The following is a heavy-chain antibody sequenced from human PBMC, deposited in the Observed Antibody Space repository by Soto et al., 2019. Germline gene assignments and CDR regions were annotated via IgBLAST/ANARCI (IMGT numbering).Heavy chain of an antibody. CDR2: IRSKAYGGTT. D-gene: IGHD2-2*01. V-gene: IGHV3-49*03. CDR3: NRELVVPAVLNWLDP. Sequence: PGGSLRLSCTASGFTFGDYAMSWFRQAPGKGLEWVGFIRSKAYGGTTEYAASVKGRFTISRDDSKSIAYLQMNSLKTEDTAVYYCNRELVVPAVLNWLDPWGQGTLVTVSS. J-gene: IGHJ5*02. CDR1: GFTFGDYA.